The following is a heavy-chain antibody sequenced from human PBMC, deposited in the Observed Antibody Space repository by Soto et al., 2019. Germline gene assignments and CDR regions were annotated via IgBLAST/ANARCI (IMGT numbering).Heavy chain of an antibody. J-gene: IGHJ4*02. CDR2: KPYTGSP. D-gene: IGHD1-26*01. V-gene: IGHV4-61*01. CDR1: GDSVSRGSYH. CDR3: ARGTGQSGSDCYFDY. Sequence: SETLSLTCSVSGDSVSRGSYHWSWIRQPPGKGLEWIGFKPYTGSPDYNPSLKSRVAISLDTSKNQFSLKLSSVTAADTAVYYCARGTGQSGSDCYFDYWGQGILVTVSS.